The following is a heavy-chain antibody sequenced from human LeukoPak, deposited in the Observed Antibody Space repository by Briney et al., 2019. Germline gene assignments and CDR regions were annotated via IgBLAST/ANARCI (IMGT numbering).Heavy chain of an antibody. D-gene: IGHD4-17*01. CDR2: ISYDGSNK. CDR1: GSTFSSYG. V-gene: IGHV3-30*18. J-gene: IGHJ4*02. Sequence: GRSLRLSCAASGSTFSSYGMHWVRQAPGKGLEWVAVISYDGSNKYYADSVKGRFTISRDNSKNTLYLQMNSLRAEDTAVYYCAKDSHYGAIDYWGQGTLVTVSS. CDR3: AKDSHYGAIDY.